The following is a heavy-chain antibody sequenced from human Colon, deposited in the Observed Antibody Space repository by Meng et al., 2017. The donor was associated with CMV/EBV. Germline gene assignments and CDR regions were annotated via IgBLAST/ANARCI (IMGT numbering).Heavy chain of an antibody. CDR1: GFTFSSYA. V-gene: IGHV3-23*03. CDR3: VKENIAAAGSAGPFDY. J-gene: IGHJ4*02. D-gene: IGHD6-13*01. CDR2: IYSGGTNT. Sequence: SGFTFSSYAMSWVRQAPGKGLEWVSVIYSGGTNTYYADSVKGRFTISRDNPRNTLYLQMNSLRAEDTAVYYCVKENIAAAGSAGPFDYWGQGTLVTVSS.